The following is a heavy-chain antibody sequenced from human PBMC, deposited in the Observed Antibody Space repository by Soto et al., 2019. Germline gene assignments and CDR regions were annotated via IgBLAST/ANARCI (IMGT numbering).Heavy chain of an antibody. CDR1: GFTFDDYA. Sequence: SGGSLRLSCAASGFTFDDYAMHWFRQAPGKGLEWVSSISWNSGSIGYADSVKGRFTISRDNAKNSLYLQMNSLRAEDTALYYCAKGVRGNWFDPWGQGMLVTVSS. J-gene: IGHJ5*02. CDR2: ISWNSGSI. CDR3: AKGVRGNWFDP. D-gene: IGHD3-10*01. V-gene: IGHV3-9*01.